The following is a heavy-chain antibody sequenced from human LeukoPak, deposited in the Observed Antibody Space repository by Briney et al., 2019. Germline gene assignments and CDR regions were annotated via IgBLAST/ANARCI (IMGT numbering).Heavy chain of an antibody. J-gene: IGHJ5*02. CDR1: GGTFSSYA. D-gene: IGHD2-2*01. CDR3: ASSDPGYCSSTSCYGWFDP. CDR2: IIPIFGTA. Sequence: SVKVSCKASGGTFSSYAISWVRQAPGQGLEWMGGIIPIFGTANYAQKFQARVTITADKSTSTAYMELSSLRSEDTAVYYCASSDPGYCSSTSCYGWFDPWGQGTLVTVSS. V-gene: IGHV1-69*06.